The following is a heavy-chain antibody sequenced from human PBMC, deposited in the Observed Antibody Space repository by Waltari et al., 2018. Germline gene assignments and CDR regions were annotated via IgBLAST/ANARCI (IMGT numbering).Heavy chain of an antibody. CDR3: AKDVDSSGWLALDY. CDR2: IAYDGSDK. D-gene: IGHD6-19*01. Sequence: QVQLVESGGGVVQPGRSLRLSCVASGFTFSRYGMHGVRQAPGKGLGWVAVIAYDGSDKDSADSVKGRFTISRDNSKNTLYLQMNSLRVEDTAVYYCAKDVDSSGWLALDYWGQGTLVTVSS. V-gene: IGHV3-30*18. J-gene: IGHJ4*02. CDR1: GFTFSRYG.